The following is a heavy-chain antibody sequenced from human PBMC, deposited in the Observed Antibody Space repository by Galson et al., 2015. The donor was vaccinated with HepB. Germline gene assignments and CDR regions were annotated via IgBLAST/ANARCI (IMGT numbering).Heavy chain of an antibody. Sequence: SVKVSCKASGYTFTSYAMNWVRQAPGQGLEWMGWINTNTGKPMYAQGFGGRFVFSLDRYVSTAYLQISSLKTEDTAVYYCAKDLSSGWFDSWGQGSLVTVSS. D-gene: IGHD6-19*01. CDR2: INTNTGKP. CDR1: GYTFTSYA. J-gene: IGHJ5*01. V-gene: IGHV7-4-1*02. CDR3: AKDLSSGWFDS.